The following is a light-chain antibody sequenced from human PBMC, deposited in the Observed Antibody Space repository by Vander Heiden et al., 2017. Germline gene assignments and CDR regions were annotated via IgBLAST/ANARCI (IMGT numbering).Light chain of an antibody. J-gene: IGLJ1*01. CDR1: SSDVGGYDS. V-gene: IGLV2-14*03. CDR2: GVT. CDR3: SSYTTTGTRL. Sequence: QSALTQSASVFGSLGQSISIYCAGTSSDVGGYDSVSWYQQHPGKAPKLMICGVTYRPSRVSIRFSGSKSGNTASLTISGLQAGDGSDYYCSSYTTTGTRLFGTGTKVTVL.